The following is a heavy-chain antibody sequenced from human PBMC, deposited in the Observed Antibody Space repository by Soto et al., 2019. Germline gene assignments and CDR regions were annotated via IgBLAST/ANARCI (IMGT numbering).Heavy chain of an antibody. J-gene: IGHJ4*02. V-gene: IGHV4-4*07. CDR1: GVSISSYY. Sequence: SETLSLSCTVSGVSISSYYWSWIRQPAGKGLEWLGRIYTSGNTNYNPSLKSRVTMSLDTSKNQFSLKLSSVTAADTAVYYCARTVFPFYSDYWGQGTLVTVSS. CDR3: ARTVFPFYSDY. CDR2: IYTSGNT. D-gene: IGHD4-4*01.